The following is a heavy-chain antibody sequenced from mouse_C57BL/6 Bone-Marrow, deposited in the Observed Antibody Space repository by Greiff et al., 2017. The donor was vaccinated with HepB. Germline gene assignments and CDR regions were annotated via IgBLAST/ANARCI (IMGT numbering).Heavy chain of an antibody. J-gene: IGHJ4*01. CDR2: IDPNSGGT. V-gene: IGHV1-72*01. Sequence: QVQLQQPGAELVKPGASVKLSCKASGYTFTSYWMHWVKQRPGRGLEWIGRIDPNSGGTKYNEKFKSKATLTVDKPSSTAYMQLSSLTSEDSAVYYCASRGVYYDYDWSYAMDYWGQGTSVTVSS. CDR1: GYTFTSYW. CDR3: ASRGVYYDYDWSYAMDY. D-gene: IGHD2-4*01.